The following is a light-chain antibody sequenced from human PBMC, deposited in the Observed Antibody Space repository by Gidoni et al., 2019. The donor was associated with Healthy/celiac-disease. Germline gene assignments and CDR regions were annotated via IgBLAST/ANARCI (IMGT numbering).Light chain of an antibody. J-gene: IGKJ4*01. CDR2: AAS. CDR1: QSISSS. Sequence: DIQMPQSPSSLSASVGDRVTITCRASQSISSSLNWYQQKPGKAPKLLIYAASSLQSGVPSRFSGSGSGTDFTLTISSLQPEEFATYYCQQSYSTPPTFGGGTKVEIK. V-gene: IGKV1-39*01. CDR3: QQSYSTPPT.